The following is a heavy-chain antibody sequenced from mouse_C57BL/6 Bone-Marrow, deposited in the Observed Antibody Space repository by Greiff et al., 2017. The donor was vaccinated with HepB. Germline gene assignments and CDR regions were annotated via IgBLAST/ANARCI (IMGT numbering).Heavy chain of an antibody. CDR2: IDPENGDT. J-gene: IGHJ4*01. V-gene: IGHV14-4*01. CDR3: TTVGGNYF. CDR1: GFNIKDDY. Sequence: VQLQQSGAELVRPGASVKLSCTASGFNIKDDYMHWVKQRPEQGLEWIGWIDPENGDTEYASKFQGKATITADTSSNTAYLQLSSLTSEDTAVYYCTTVGGNYFWGQGTSVTVSS. D-gene: IGHD2-1*01.